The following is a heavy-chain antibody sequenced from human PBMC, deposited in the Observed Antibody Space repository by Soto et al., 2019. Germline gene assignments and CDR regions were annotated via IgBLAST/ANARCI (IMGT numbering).Heavy chain of an antibody. Sequence: PSETLSLTCTVSGGSISSYYWSWIRQPPGKGLGWIGYIYYSGSTNYNPSLKSRVTISVDTSKNQFSLKLSSVTAADTAVYYCAREIRFLEWFNDYYYGMDVWGQGTTVT. V-gene: IGHV4-59*01. CDR2: IYYSGST. J-gene: IGHJ6*02. CDR1: GGSISSYY. D-gene: IGHD3-3*01. CDR3: AREIRFLEWFNDYYYGMDV.